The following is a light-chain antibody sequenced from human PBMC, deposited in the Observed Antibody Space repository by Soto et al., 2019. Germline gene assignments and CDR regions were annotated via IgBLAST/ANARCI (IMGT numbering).Light chain of an antibody. J-gene: IGKJ4*01. CDR3: QQRTNWPLT. CDR1: QSVSSS. CDR2: DAS. V-gene: IGKV3-11*01. Sequence: EIVLTQSPATLSLSPGERATLSCRASQSVSSSLAWYQQKPGQAPRLLIYDASNRATGIPARFSGSGSGTDFTLTISSLEPEDCAVYYCQQRTNWPLTFGGGTEVEIK.